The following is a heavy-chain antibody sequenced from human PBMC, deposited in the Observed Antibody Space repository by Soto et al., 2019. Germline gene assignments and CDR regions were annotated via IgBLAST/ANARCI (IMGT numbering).Heavy chain of an antibody. CDR2: IIPIFRSS. Sequence: SVKVSCKASGGTFTDYAFSWVRQAPGQGLEWMGGIIPIFRSSNFAQKFQGRLTIFADASAGTAYMELSSLRSDDTAIYYCARDVGFQQHLFVFDLWGQGTLVTV. V-gene: IGHV1-69*13. CDR1: GGTFTDYA. D-gene: IGHD3-10*02. J-gene: IGHJ4*02. CDR3: ARDVGFQQHLFVFDL.